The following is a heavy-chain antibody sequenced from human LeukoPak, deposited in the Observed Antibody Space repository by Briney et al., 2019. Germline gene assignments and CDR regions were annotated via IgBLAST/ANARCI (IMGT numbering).Heavy chain of an antibody. CDR2: ISVTTRTI. CDR3: ARDSHSSSWYSEFDY. J-gene: IGHJ4*02. V-gene: IGHV3-48*02. CDR1: GFTFTDYG. Sequence: GGSLRLSCAASGFTFTDYGMNWVRQAPGRGLEWVTYISVTTRTIYYADSLKGRFTISRDNAGNSLFLQMNSLRDEDTAVYFCARDSHSSSWYSEFDYWGQGTLVTVSS. D-gene: IGHD6-13*01.